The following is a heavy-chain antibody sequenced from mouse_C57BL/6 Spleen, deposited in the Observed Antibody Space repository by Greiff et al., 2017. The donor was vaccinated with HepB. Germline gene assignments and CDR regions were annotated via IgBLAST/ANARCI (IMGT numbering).Heavy chain of an antibody. Sequence: EVKLQESGPGLVKPSQSLSLTCSVTGYSITSGYYWNWIRQFPGNKLEWMGYISYDGSNNYNPSLKNRISITRDTSKNQFFLKLNSVTTEDTATYYCARVGYYGSSFDYWGQGTTLTVSS. J-gene: IGHJ2*01. V-gene: IGHV3-6*01. CDR2: ISYDGSN. D-gene: IGHD1-1*01. CDR1: GYSITSGYY. CDR3: ARVGYYGSSFDY.